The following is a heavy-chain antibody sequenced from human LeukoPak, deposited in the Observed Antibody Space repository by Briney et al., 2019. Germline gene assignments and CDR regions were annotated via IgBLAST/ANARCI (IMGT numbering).Heavy chain of an antibody. CDR3: ARDSKSTADAFDI. CDR2: IYYSGST. J-gene: IGHJ3*02. V-gene: IGHV4-39*07. D-gene: IGHD5/OR15-5a*01. CDR1: GGSISSSSYY. Sequence: SETLSLTCTVSGGSISSSSYYWGWIRQPPGKGLEWIGSIYYSGSTYYNPSLKSRATISVDKSKNQLSLKVISVTAADTAMYYCARDSKSTADAFDIWGRGTMVTVSS.